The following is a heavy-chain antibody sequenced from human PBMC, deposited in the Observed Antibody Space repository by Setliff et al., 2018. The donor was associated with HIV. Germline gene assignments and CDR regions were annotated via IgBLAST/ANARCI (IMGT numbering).Heavy chain of an antibody. V-gene: IGHV4-39*07. CDR2: IYYSGTT. CDR1: GGSINSDNYY. CDR3: ARDRSHPPYYMDV. Sequence: SETLSLTCSVSGGSINSDNYYWGWIRQAPGKGLEWIGSIYYSGTTYYNPSLRGRVTISVDTYKNQFSLKLTSVTAADTAVYYCARDRSHPPYYMDVWGKGTTVTVSS. J-gene: IGHJ6*03.